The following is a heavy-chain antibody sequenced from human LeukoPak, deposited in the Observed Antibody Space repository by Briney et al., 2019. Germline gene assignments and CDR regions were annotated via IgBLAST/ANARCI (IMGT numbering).Heavy chain of an antibody. CDR2: IKEDGSEE. CDR3: ARSPD. CDR1: GFTLGHYW. J-gene: IGHJ4*02. Sequence: GGSLRLSCAASGFTLGHYWMTWVRQAPGKGLEWVANIKEDGSEEYYVDSVKGRFTISRDNAKNSLYLQMNSLRAEAAAVYYCARSPDWGQGTLVTVSS. V-gene: IGHV3-7*01.